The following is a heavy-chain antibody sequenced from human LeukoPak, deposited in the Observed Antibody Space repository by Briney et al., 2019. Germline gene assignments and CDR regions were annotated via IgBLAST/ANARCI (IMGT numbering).Heavy chain of an antibody. J-gene: IGHJ4*02. CDR1: GFTFSNYG. D-gene: IGHD3-22*01. CDR3: AKGYGFDSSGSEHYFEN. V-gene: IGHV3-30*18. CDR2: ISYDGSNK. Sequence: GRSLRLSCAASGFTFSNYGIHWVRQAPGKGLEWVTVISYDGSNKYYAESVKGRFTISRDNSKNTLYLQMNSLRAEDTAVYYCAKGYGFDSSGSEHYFENWGQGILVTVSS.